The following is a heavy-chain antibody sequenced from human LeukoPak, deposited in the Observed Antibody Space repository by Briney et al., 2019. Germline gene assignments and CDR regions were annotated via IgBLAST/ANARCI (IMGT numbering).Heavy chain of an antibody. V-gene: IGHV3-21*01. CDR1: GFPLSSYS. CDR2: LDTTSTYI. Sequence: GGSLRLSCAASGFPLSSYSMSWARQAPEKGPEWGSSLDTTSTYIWYPDSVKGRFTISRDNAKSSLYLQMNSLRAEDTAVYYCARVRGGYYYFDSWGQGTLVTVSS. J-gene: IGHJ4*02. D-gene: IGHD3-3*01. CDR3: ARVRGGYYYFDS.